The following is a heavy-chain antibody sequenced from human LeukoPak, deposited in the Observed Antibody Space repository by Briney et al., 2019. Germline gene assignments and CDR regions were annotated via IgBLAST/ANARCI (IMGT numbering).Heavy chain of an antibody. Sequence: SQTLSLTCAVSGGSISSGGYSWSWLRQPPGKGLEWIGYIYYSGSTYYNPSLKSRVTISVDTSKNQFSLKLSSVTAADTAVYYCARGKVGATLDYWGQGTLVTVSS. CDR1: GGSISSGGYS. CDR3: ARGKVGATLDY. CDR2: IYYSGST. D-gene: IGHD1-26*01. V-gene: IGHV4-30-4*07. J-gene: IGHJ4*02.